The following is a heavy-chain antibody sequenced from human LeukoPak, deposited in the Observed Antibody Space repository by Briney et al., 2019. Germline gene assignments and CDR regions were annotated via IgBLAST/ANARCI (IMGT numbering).Heavy chain of an antibody. D-gene: IGHD3-3*01. V-gene: IGHV4-34*01. CDR2: INHSGST. Sequence: SETLSLTCAVYGGSFSGYYWSWIRQPPGKGQEWIGEINHSGSTNYNPSLKGRVTISVDTSKNQFSLKLSSVTAADTAVYYCARITIFGVVISGNMDVWGKGTTVTVSS. CDR1: GGSFSGYY. J-gene: IGHJ6*03. CDR3: ARITIFGVVISGNMDV.